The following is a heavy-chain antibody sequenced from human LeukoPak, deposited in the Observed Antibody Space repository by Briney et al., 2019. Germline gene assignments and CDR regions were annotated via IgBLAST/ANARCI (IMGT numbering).Heavy chain of an antibody. V-gene: IGHV3-20*01. CDR1: GFTFDDYG. CDR3: ARHGRSPGLRHIDY. Sequence: GGSLRLSCAASGFTFDDYGMSWVRQAPGKGLEWVSGINWNGGSTGYADSVKGRFTISRDNAKNSLYLQMNSLRAEDTALYHCARHGRSPGLRHIDYWGQGTLVTVSS. J-gene: IGHJ4*02. D-gene: IGHD3-16*01. CDR2: INWNGGST.